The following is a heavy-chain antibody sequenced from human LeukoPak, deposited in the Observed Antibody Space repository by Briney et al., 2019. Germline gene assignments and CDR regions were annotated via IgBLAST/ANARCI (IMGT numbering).Heavy chain of an antibody. V-gene: IGHV3-7*01. CDR2: TKPDGSET. J-gene: IGHJ4*02. Sequence: GGSMRLSCAASGFTFSTYWMTWVRQAPEEGLEWVANTKPDGSETYYLDSVRGRFTISRDNAKNSLYLQMNGLRADDTAVYYCGKGGQSSSWFWVDWGQGTLVTVSS. CDR1: GFTFSTYW. CDR3: GKGGQSSSWFWVD. D-gene: IGHD6-13*01.